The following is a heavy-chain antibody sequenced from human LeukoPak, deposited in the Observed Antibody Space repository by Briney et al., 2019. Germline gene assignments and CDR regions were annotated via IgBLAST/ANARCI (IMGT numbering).Heavy chain of an antibody. Sequence: GGSPRLFCAAPGFTFDDYAMHWVRQAPGKGLEWVSGISWNSGSIGYADSVKGRFTISRDNAKNSLYLQMNSLRAEDTALYYCAKDLHRTTPPGVPGQWELPLDDAFDIWGQGTMVTVSS. CDR2: ISWNSGSI. CDR3: AKDLHRTTPPGVPGQWELPLDDAFDI. D-gene: IGHD1-26*01. CDR1: GFTFDDYA. J-gene: IGHJ3*02. V-gene: IGHV3-9*01.